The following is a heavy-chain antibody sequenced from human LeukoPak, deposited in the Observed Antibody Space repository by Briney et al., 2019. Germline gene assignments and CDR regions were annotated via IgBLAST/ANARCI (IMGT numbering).Heavy chain of an antibody. V-gene: IGHV3-23*01. CDR2: TSDRGDYT. J-gene: IGHJ4*02. D-gene: IGHD4/OR15-4a*01. CDR1: GFTFSSYS. CDR3: AKKAQYDGHYPLDY. Sequence: GRSLRLSCAASGFTFSSYSMSWVRQAPGKGLEWVSGTSDRGDYTYYADSVKGRFTISRDTSKNTLYLQMNSLGAEDTALYFCAKKAQYDGHYPLDYWGQGTLVTVSA.